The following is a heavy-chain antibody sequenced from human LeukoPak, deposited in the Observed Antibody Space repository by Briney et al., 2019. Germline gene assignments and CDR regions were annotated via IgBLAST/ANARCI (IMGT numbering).Heavy chain of an antibody. CDR3: AKTPKKVVAATPLWY. D-gene: IGHD2-15*01. Sequence: GGSLRLSCAASGFTFSSYAMSWVCQARGKGLEWVSAISGSGGSTYYADSVKGGFTISRDNAKNTLYMKMNSLRAEDTAVYYCAKTPKKVVAATPLWYWGQGTLVTVSS. V-gene: IGHV3-23*01. CDR1: GFTFSSYA. J-gene: IGHJ4*02. CDR2: ISGSGGST.